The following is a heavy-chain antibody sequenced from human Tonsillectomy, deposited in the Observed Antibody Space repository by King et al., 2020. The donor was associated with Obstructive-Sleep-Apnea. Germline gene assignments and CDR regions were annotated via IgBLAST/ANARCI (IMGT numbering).Heavy chain of an antibody. CDR3: ARGEVVTDSVCVEY. J-gene: IGHJ4*02. V-gene: IGHV5-51*01. D-gene: IGHD2-21*02. CDR1: GYSFSNYC. Sequence: VQLVESGAEVKKPGESLKISCRGSGYSFSNYCIAWVRQMPGKGLEWMGIINPGDSDIRYSPSFQVQVTISADKPISTAYLQWSSLKASDTAIYYCARGEVVTDSVCVEYWGQGTLVTVSS. CDR2: INPGDSDI.